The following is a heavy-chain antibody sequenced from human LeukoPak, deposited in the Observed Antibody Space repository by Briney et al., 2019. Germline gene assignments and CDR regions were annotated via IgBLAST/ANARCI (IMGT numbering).Heavy chain of an antibody. D-gene: IGHD6-13*01. CDR2: ISWNSGSI. V-gene: IGHV3-9*01. Sequence: GRSLNLSCAASGFTFDDYAMHWVRQAPGKGLEWVSGISWNSGSIGYADSVKGQFTISRDNSKNTLYLQMNSLRAEDTAVYYCARGGSSWSSAYYFDYWGQGTLVTVSS. CDR3: ARGGSSWSSAYYFDY. J-gene: IGHJ4*02. CDR1: GFTFDDYA.